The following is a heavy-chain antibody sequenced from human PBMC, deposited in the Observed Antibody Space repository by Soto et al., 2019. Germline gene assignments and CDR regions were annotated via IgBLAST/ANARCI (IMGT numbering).Heavy chain of an antibody. CDR1: GGSFTGYY. J-gene: IGHJ4*02. CDR2: IKDGGST. Sequence: QVQLQQWGAGLLKPSETLSLTCAVNGGSFTGYYWSWVRQPPGKGLEWIGEIKDGGSTNYSPSLRSRVTISADTSKKQFSLKVTSVTAADTAVYYCARGQEGVAATHWDQGTLVTVSS. CDR3: ARGQEGVAATH. V-gene: IGHV4-34*01. D-gene: IGHD6-25*01.